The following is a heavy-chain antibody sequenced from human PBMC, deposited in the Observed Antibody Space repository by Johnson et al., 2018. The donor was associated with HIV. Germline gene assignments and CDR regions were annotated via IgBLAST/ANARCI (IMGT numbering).Heavy chain of an antibody. D-gene: IGHD3-22*01. CDR3: ARDPSGYYLFYAFDI. CDR1: GFTFRRFW. Sequence: VQLVESGGGLVQPGGSLRLSCAASGFTFRRFWMSWVRQAPGKGLEWVPNIKQDGSEKHYVDSAKGRFTISRDNAKQSLYLQMNSLRAEDTAVYYCARDPSGYYLFYAFDIWGQGTMVTVSS. J-gene: IGHJ3*02. V-gene: IGHV3-7*01. CDR2: IKQDGSEK.